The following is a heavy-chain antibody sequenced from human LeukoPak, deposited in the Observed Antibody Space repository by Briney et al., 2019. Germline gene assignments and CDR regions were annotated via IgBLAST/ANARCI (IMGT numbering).Heavy chain of an antibody. V-gene: IGHV6-1*01. CDR1: GDSVSSNSAA. Sequence: SQTLSLTCAISGDSVSSNSAAWNWIRQSPSRGLEWLGRTYYRSKWYNDYAISVKSRITINPDTSKNHFSLQPNSVTPEDTAVYYCARGTRYSDNWFDPWGQGTLVTVSS. J-gene: IGHJ5*02. CDR2: TYYRSKWYN. D-gene: IGHD2-21*01. CDR3: ARGTRYSDNWFDP.